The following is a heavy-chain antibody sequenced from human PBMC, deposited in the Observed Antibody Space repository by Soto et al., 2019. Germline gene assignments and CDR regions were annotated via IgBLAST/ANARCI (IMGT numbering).Heavy chain of an antibody. CDR1: GGTFSSYA. D-gene: IGHD6-13*01. Sequence: ASVKVSCKASGGTFSSYAISWVRQAPGQGLEWMGGIIPIFGTANYAQKFQGRVTITADKSTSTAYMELSSLRSEDTAVYYCERAKKQLRTWNWFDPWGQGTLVTVS. J-gene: IGHJ5*02. CDR3: ERAKKQLRTWNWFDP. CDR2: IIPIFGTA. V-gene: IGHV1-69*06.